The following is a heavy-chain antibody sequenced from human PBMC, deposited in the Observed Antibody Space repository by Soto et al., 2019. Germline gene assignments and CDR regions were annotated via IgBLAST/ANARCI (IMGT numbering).Heavy chain of an antibody. CDR1: GYTFTNYG. CDR3: ARVLGYNSSWWRHTAFDI. V-gene: IGHV1-18*01. J-gene: IGHJ3*02. D-gene: IGHD6-13*01. Sequence: ASVKVSCKTSGYTFTNYGISWVRQAPGQGLEWMGWISAHTGNSNYAQKFQGRVTMTTDTSTSTAYMELRSLRSDDTAVYYCARVLGYNSSWWRHTAFDIWGQGTMVTVSS. CDR2: ISAHTGNS.